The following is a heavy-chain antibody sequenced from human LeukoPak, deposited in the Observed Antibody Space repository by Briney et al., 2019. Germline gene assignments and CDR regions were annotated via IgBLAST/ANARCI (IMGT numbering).Heavy chain of an antibody. Sequence: GGSLRLSCAASGFTFSSYDMHWVRQAPGKGLEWVAVISYDGSNKYYAASVKGRFTISRDNAKNSLYLQMNSLRAEDTAVYYCAREEYDILTDSSYFDYWGQGTLVTVSS. V-gene: IGHV3-30*03. CDR3: AREEYDILTDSSYFDY. CDR2: ISYDGSNK. J-gene: IGHJ4*02. CDR1: GFTFSSYD. D-gene: IGHD3-9*01.